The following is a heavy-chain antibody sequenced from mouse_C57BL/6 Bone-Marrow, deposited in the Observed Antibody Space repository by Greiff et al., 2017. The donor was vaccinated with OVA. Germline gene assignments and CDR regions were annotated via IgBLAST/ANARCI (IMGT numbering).Heavy chain of an antibody. J-gene: IGHJ3*01. CDR1: GYTFTSYW. CDR3: AWGGYAAWFAY. CDR2: IHPSDSDT. D-gene: IGHD2-14*01. Sequence: QVQLQQPGAELVKPGASVKVSCKASGYTFTSYWMHWVKQRPGQGLEWIGRIHPSDSDTNYNQKFKGKATLTVDKSSSKAYMQLSSLTSEDSAVYYCAWGGYAAWFAYWGQGTLVTVSA. V-gene: IGHV1-74*01.